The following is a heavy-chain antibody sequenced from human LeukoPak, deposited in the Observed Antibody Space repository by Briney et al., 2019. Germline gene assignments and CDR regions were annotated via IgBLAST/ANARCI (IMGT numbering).Heavy chain of an antibody. J-gene: IGHJ6*03. CDR3: ARGGDPKAAAGTYYHYYYYMDV. V-gene: IGHV1-8*01. D-gene: IGHD6-13*01. Sequence: ASVKVSCKASGYTFTSYDINWVRQATGQGLEWMGWMNPNSGNTGYAQKFQGRVTMTRNTSISTAYMELSSLRSEDTAVYYCARGGDPKAAAGTYYHYYYYMDVWGKGTTVTVSS. CDR2: MNPNSGNT. CDR1: GYTFTSYD.